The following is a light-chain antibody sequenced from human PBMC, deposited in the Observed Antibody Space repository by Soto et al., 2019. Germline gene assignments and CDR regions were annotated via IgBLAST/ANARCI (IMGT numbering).Light chain of an antibody. CDR3: QKYGNSSWT. CDR1: QSVDSNY. Sequence: EIVLTQSPGTLSLSPGERATLSCRASQSVDSNYLAWYQQKPGQAPRILIFAASSMATGIPDRFSGSGSGTDFTLTNNRLEPGDFAVYYCQKYGNSSWTVRQGTNVDIK. J-gene: IGKJ1*01. V-gene: IGKV3-20*01. CDR2: AAS.